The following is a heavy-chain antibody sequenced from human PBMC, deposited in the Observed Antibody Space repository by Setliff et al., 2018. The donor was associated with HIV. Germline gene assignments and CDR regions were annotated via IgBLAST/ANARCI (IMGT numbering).Heavy chain of an antibody. J-gene: IGHJ4*02. V-gene: IGHV3-21*01. D-gene: IGHD3-10*01. CDR3: ARDLGFGYYYRSGSVYFDY. CDR2: IDRGHNYM. CDR1: GFSFSSYT. Sequence: GGSLRLSCAASGFSFSSYTMNWVRQTPGKGLEWVSSIDRGHNYMYYAHSVKGRFTISRDNAKNPLYLEMNSLRADDTAVYYCARDLGFGYYYRSGSVYFDYWGQGTLVTVSS.